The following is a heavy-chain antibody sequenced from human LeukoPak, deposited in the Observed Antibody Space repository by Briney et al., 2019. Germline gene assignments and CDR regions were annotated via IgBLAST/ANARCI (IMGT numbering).Heavy chain of an antibody. CDR3: ARMATVTYYFDY. CDR1: GDSASNNSAA. V-gene: IGHV6-1*01. Sequence: QSQTLSLTCAVSGDSASNNSAAWNWIRQSPSRGLEWLGRTYYRSKWYSDYAVSVKSRITISPDTSKNQFSLQLNSVTPEDTAVYYCARMATVTYYFDYWGQGTLVTVSS. D-gene: IGHD4-11*01. J-gene: IGHJ4*02. CDR2: TYYRSKWYS.